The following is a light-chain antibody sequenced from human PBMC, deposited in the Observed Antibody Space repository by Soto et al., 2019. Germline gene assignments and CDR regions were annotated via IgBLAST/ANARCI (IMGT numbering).Light chain of an antibody. CDR2: DAS. CDR3: QQHSNSPLLT. Sequence: EIVLTQSPATLSLSPGERATLSCRASQSVSNYLAWYQQKPGQAPRLLIYDASNRATGIPARFSGSGSGTDFTLTISSLGPQVFAAYSCQQHSNSPLLTFGGGTNVEIK. V-gene: IGKV3-11*01. CDR1: QSVSNY. J-gene: IGKJ4*01.